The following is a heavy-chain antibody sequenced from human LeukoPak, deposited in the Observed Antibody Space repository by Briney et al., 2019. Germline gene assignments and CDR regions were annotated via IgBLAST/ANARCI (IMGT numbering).Heavy chain of an antibody. D-gene: IGHD5-24*01. CDR1: GFTFNSYG. Sequence: GGSLRLSCAASGFTFNSYGMFWVRQAPGKGLEWVGRIETKTDGGTTDYAAPVKGRFTISRDDSKNTLYQQMNSLKTDDTAVYYCTTVERWLLRSSPYWGQGTLVTVSS. CDR2: IETKTDGGTT. J-gene: IGHJ4*02. V-gene: IGHV3-15*04. CDR3: TTVERWLLRSSPY.